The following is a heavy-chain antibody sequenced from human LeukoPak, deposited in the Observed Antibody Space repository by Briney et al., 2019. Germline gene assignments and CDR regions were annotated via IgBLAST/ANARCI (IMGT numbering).Heavy chain of an antibody. CDR1: GFTVSSNY. J-gene: IGHJ4*02. Sequence: GGSLRLSCAASGFTVSSNYMSWVRQAPGKGLEWVSGISGSGGSTYYADSVKGRFTVSRDNSKNTLYLQMNSLRAEDTAVYYCAKGSTYNYGPDYWGQGTLVTVSS. D-gene: IGHD5-18*01. V-gene: IGHV3-23*01. CDR2: ISGSGGST. CDR3: AKGSTYNYGPDY.